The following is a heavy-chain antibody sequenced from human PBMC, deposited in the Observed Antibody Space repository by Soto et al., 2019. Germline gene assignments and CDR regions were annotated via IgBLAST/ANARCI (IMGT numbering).Heavy chain of an antibody. CDR3: ARARLRITMVRGVPYYFDY. J-gene: IGHJ4*02. Sequence: SETLSLTCTVSGGSISSGGYYWSWIRQHPGKGLEWIEYIYYSGSTYYNPSLKSRVTISVDTSKNQFSLKLSSVTAADTAVYYCARARLRITMVRGVPYYFDYWGQGTLVTVSS. D-gene: IGHD3-10*01. CDR2: IYYSGST. V-gene: IGHV4-31*03. CDR1: GGSISSGGYY.